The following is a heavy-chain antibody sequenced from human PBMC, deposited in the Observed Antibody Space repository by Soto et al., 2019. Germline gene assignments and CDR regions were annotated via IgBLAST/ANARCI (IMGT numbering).Heavy chain of an antibody. V-gene: IGHV3-73*01. CDR3: TPGYSGYDDAFDI. J-gene: IGHJ3*02. Sequence: GGSLRLSCAASGFTFSGSAMHWVRQASGKGLEWVGRIRSKANSYATAYAASVKGRFTISRDDSKNTAYLQMNSLKTEDTAVYYCTPGYSGYDDAFDIWGQGTMVTVSS. CDR1: GFTFSGSA. CDR2: IRSKANSYAT. D-gene: IGHD5-12*01.